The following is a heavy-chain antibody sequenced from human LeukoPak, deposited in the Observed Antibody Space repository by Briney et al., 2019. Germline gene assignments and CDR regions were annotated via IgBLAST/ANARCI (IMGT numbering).Heavy chain of an antibody. CDR3: AREPLVIHTEKNYYYYGMDV. D-gene: IGHD3-9*01. Sequence: SVKVSCKASGGTLSSYAISWVRQAPGQGLEWMGGIIPIFGTANYAQKFRGRVTITADESTSTAYMELSSLRSEDTAVYYCAREPLVIHTEKNYYYYGMDVWGQGTTVTVSS. V-gene: IGHV1-69*13. CDR2: IIPIFGTA. J-gene: IGHJ6*02. CDR1: GGTLSSYA.